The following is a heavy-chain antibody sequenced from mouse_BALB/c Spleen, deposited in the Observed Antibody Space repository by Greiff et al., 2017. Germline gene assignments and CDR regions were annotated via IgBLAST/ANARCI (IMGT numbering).Heavy chain of an antibody. J-gene: IGHJ2*01. D-gene: IGHD2-1*01. CDR3: NGPYGKFDY. CDR2: IDPENGDT. V-gene: IGHV14-4*02. Sequence: EVQLQQSGAELVRSGASVKLSCTASGFNIKDYYMHWVKQRPEQGLEWIGWIDPENGDTEYAPKFQGKATMTADTSSNTAYLQLSSLTSEDTAVYYCNGPYGKFDYWGQGTTLTVSS. CDR1: GFNIKDYY.